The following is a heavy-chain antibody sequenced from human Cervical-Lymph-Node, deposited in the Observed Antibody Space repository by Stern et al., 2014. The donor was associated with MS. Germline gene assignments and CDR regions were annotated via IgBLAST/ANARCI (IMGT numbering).Heavy chain of an antibody. D-gene: IGHD6-13*01. Sequence: VQLLESGGGVVQPGRSLRLSCAASGFSFSRYAMHWVRQAPGKGLEWVAFIWYDGSNPYYADSVPGRFTISRDNFKNTLYLQMNSLRAEDTAVYYCASVYSSSHYYFDYWGQGTLVTVSS. V-gene: IGHV3-33*01. CDR1: GFSFSRYA. CDR3: ASVYSSSHYYFDY. CDR2: IWYDGSNP. J-gene: IGHJ4*02.